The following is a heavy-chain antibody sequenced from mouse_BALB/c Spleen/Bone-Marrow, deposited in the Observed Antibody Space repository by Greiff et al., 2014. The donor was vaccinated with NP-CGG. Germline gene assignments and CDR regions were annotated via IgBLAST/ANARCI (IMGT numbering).Heavy chain of an antibody. CDR1: GISITTGNYR. Sequence: VQLKESGPGLVKPSQTVSLTCTVTGISITTGNYRWSWIRQFPGNKLDWVGYIHYSGTITYNPSLTSRTTITRDTSKNQFFLEMNSLTAEDTATYYCAREGGGLGHFDYWGQGTTLTVSS. J-gene: IGHJ2*01. D-gene: IGHD4-1*01. CDR3: AREGGGLGHFDY. V-gene: IGHV3-5*02. CDR2: IHYSGTI.